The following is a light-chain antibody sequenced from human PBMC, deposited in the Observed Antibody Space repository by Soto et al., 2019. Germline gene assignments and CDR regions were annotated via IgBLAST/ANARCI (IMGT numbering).Light chain of an antibody. CDR3: FSYTTTSTHV. CDR2: EVN. V-gene: IGLV2-14*01. Sequence: THPASMSGHPGQSLTISCTGPIRDIRAYNEVSWCQLHPGKAPKLLISEVNLRPSGISHRFSGSKSGNTAYLTISGLQVDDEAQYFCFSYTTTSTHVFGTWTKVTVL. CDR1: IRDIRAYNE. J-gene: IGLJ1*01.